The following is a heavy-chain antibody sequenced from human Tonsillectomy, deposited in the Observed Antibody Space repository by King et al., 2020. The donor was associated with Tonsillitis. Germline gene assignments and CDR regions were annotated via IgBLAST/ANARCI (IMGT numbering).Heavy chain of an antibody. CDR1: GFSFSGYW. D-gene: IGHD2-15*01. CDR3: ARHDGGSGIDY. CDR2: IYPGDSDS. V-gene: IGHV5-51*01. J-gene: IGHJ4*02. Sequence: VQLVQSGAEVKKPGESPKISCKGSGFSFSGYWIGWVRQMPGKGLEWMGVIYPGDSDSRYSPSFQGQVTISVDTSIRTAYLQWSSLKASDTAMYYCARHDGGSGIDYWGQGTLVTVSS.